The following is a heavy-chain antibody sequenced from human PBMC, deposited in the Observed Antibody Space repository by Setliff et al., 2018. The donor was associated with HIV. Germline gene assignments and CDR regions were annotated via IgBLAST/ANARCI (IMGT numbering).Heavy chain of an antibody. Sequence: ETLSLTCNVSDGSISSSSYYWAWIRQPPGKGLEWIGTIYYSGNTYYRPSLKSRVTVSIDTSKNQFSLRLNSVTAADTAVYYCARQSGYTRGWDIFGLVAGSFDIWGQGTMVTVSS. J-gene: IGHJ3*02. CDR1: DGSISSSSYY. CDR2: IYYSGNT. D-gene: IGHD3-3*01. V-gene: IGHV4-39*01. CDR3: ARQSGYTRGWDIFGLVAGSFDI.